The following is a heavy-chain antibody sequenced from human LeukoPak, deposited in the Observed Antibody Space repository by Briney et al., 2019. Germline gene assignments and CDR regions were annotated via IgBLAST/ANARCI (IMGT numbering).Heavy chain of an antibody. J-gene: IGHJ3*02. CDR3: ARGAYYFDSRHPDVFDI. V-gene: IGHV3-11*04. D-gene: IGHD3-22*01. Sequence: GSLRLSCAASGFTFSDYYMSWIRQAPGKGLEWVSYISSSGSTIYYADSVKGRFTISRDNAKNTLQLQMNSLRVEDTAVYYCARGAYYFDSRHPDVFDIWGQGTTVTVSS. CDR1: GFTFSDYY. CDR2: ISSSGSTI.